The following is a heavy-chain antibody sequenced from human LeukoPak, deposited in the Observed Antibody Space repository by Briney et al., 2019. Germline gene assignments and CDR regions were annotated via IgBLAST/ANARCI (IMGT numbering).Heavy chain of an antibody. CDR2: ISSSSSHM. D-gene: IGHD1-26*01. CDR1: GFTFNSYS. CDR3: VRDSGSSYGYYFLH. J-gene: IGHJ1*01. Sequence: GGSLRLSCAASGFTFNSYSMYWVRQAPGKGLEWVSSISSSSSHMFYTDSVKGRFSISRDNAKNSLYLQMNSVRAEDTAVYYCVRDSGSSYGYYFLHWGQGTLVTVSS. V-gene: IGHV3-21*01.